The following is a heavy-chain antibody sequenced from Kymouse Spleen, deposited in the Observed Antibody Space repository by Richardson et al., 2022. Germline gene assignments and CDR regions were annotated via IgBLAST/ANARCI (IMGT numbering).Heavy chain of an antibody. V-gene: IGHV3-9*01. CDR3: AKDRGSSGTTTTTVWTS. Sequence: EVQLVESGGGLVQPGRSLRLSCAASGFTFDDYAMHWVRQAPGKGLEWVSGISWNSGSIGYADSVKGRFTISRDNAKNSLYLQMNSLRAEDTALYYCAKDRGSSGTTTTTVWTSGAKGPRSPSPQ. J-gene: IGHJ6*02. CDR2: ISWNSGSI. CDR1: GFTFDDYA. D-gene: IGHD6-19*01.